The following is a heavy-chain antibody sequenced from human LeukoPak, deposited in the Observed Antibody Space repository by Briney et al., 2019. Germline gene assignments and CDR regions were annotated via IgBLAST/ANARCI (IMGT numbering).Heavy chain of an antibody. CDR1: GYTFTANY. D-gene: IGHD3-22*01. CDR3: ARDLSSSGPYGMDV. V-gene: IGHV1-2*02. J-gene: IGHJ6*02. CDR2: INPNSGGT. Sequence: ASVKVSCKASGYTFTANYMHWVRQAPGQGLEWMGWINPNSGGTKYAQKLQGRVTMTTDTSTSTAYMELRSLRSDDTAVYYCARDLSSSGPYGMDVWGQGTTVTVSS.